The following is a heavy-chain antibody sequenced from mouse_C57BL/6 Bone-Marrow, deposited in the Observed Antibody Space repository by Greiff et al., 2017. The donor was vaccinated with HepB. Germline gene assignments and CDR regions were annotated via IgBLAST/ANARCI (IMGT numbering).Heavy chain of an antibody. Sequence: QVQLKESGPGLVAPSQSLSITCTVSGFSLTSYGVDWVRQPPGKGLEWLGVICGGGSTNYNSALMSRLSISKDNSKSQVFLKMNSLQTDDTAMYYCAKTGDDDYEDFAYWGQGTLVTVSA. J-gene: IGHJ3*01. CDR1: GFSLTSYG. CDR2: ICGGGST. D-gene: IGHD2-4*01. CDR3: AKTGDDDYEDFAY. V-gene: IGHV2-9*01.